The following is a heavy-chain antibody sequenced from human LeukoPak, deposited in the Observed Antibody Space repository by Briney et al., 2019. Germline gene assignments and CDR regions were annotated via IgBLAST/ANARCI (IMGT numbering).Heavy chain of an antibody. CDR2: INTNTGNP. D-gene: IGHD6-19*01. CDR3: ARDLTPRIAVVGGSDWDAFDI. Sequence: ASVKVSCKASGYTFINYAMNWVRQAPGQGLEWMGWINTNTGNPTYAQGFTGRFVFSLDTSVSTVYLQISSLKAEDTAVYYCARDLTPRIAVVGGSDWDAFDIWGQGTMVTVYS. CDR1: GYTFINYA. J-gene: IGHJ3*02. V-gene: IGHV7-4-1*02.